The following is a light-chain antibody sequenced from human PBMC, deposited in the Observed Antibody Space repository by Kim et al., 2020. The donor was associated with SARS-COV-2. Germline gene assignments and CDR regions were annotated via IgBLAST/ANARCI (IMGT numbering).Light chain of an antibody. CDR1: SSDVGGYNY. J-gene: IGLJ1*01. CDR2: DVS. V-gene: IGLV2-14*01. Sequence: QSALTQPASVSGSPGQSITISCTGTSSDVGGYNYVSWYQQHPGKASKLMIYDVSKRPSGVSNRFSGSKSGNTASLTISGLQAEDEADYYCSSYTSSSTFYVFGTGTKVTVL. CDR3: SSYTSSSTFYV.